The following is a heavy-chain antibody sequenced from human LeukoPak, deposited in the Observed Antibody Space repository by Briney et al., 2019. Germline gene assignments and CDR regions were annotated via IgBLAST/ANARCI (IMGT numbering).Heavy chain of an antibody. D-gene: IGHD6-13*01. J-gene: IGHJ5*02. CDR3: ARDEEQQLAPNWFDP. CDR2: ISAYNGNT. V-gene: IGHV1-18*01. Sequence: VASVKVSCKASGYTFTSYGISWVRQAPGQGLEWMGWISAYNGNTNYAQKLQGRVTMTTDTSTSTAYMELRSLRSDDTAVYYCARDEEQQLAPNWFDPWGQGTLVTVSS. CDR1: GYTFTSYG.